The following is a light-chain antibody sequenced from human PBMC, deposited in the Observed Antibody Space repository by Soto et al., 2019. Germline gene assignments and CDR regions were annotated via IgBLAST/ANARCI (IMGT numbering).Light chain of an antibody. CDR1: SSDVGSYDR. V-gene: IGLV2-18*02. CDR2: EVT. CDR3: SSYTRSSTVV. J-gene: IGLJ2*01. Sequence: QSVLTQPPSVSGSPGQSVTISCTGTSSDVGSYDRVSWYQQPPGTAPKLIIYEVTNRPSGVPDRLSGSKSGNTASLTISGLQAEDEADYYCSSYTRSSTVVFGGGTQLTVL.